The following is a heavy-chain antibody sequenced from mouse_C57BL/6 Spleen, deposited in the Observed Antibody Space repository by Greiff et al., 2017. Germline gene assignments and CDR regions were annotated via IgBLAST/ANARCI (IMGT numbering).Heavy chain of an antibody. CDR3: AGRGNYYFDV. V-gene: IGHV5-17*01. CDR2: FSSGSGTI. D-gene: IGHD2-1*01. Sequence: EVKLVESGGGLVKPGGSLKLSCAASGFTFSDYGMHWVRQAPEKGLEWVAYFSSGSGTINYADKVKGRFTFSRDNSKNTLFLQITSLRSDDTALYYCAGRGNYYFDVWGTGTTVTVSS. CDR1: GFTFSDYG. J-gene: IGHJ1*03.